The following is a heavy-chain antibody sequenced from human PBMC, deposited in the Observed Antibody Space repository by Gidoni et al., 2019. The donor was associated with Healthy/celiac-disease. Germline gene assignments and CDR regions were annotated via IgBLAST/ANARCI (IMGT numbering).Heavy chain of an antibody. CDR2: IIPIFGTA. V-gene: IGHV1-69*01. CDR3: ARVVVVVAATRGSNWFDP. CDR1: GGTFSSYA. J-gene: IGHJ5*02. D-gene: IGHD2-15*01. Sequence: QVQLVQSGAEVKKTGSSVKVSCKAAGGTFSSYAISWVRQAPGQGLEWMGGIIPIFGTASYAQKFQGRVTITADESTSTAYMELSSLRSEDTAVYYCARVVVVVAATRGSNWFDPWGQGTLVTVSS.